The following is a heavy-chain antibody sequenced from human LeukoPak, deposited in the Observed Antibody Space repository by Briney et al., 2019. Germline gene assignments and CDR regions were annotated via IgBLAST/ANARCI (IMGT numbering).Heavy chain of an antibody. CDR3: AKDSNLYYYDSSGFF. V-gene: IGHV3-7*03. Sequence: PGGSLRLSCAASGFTFSSYWMSWVRQAPGKGLEWVANIKQDGSEKYYVDSVKGRFTISRDNAKNSLYLQMNSLRAEDTAVYYCAKDSNLYYYDSSGFFWGQGTLVTVSS. J-gene: IGHJ4*02. CDR2: IKQDGSEK. CDR1: GFTFSSYW. D-gene: IGHD3-22*01.